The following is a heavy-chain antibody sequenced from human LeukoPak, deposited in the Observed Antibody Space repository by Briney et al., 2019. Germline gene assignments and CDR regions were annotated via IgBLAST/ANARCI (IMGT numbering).Heavy chain of an antibody. CDR1: GYTFTGYY. CDR3: ARGDYYDSGGYYAFDI. Sequence: ASVKVSCKASGYTFTGYYMHWVRQAPGQGLEWMGWINPNSGGTNYAQKFQGRVTMTRDTSSSTAYMELSRLRSDDTAVYYCARGDYYDSGGYYAFDIWGQGTMVTVSS. CDR2: INPNSGGT. V-gene: IGHV1-2*02. J-gene: IGHJ3*02. D-gene: IGHD3-22*01.